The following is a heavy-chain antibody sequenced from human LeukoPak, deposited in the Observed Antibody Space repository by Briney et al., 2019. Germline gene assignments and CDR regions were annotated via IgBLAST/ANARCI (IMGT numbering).Heavy chain of an antibody. J-gene: IGHJ4*02. CDR2: ISWNSGSI. D-gene: IGHD1-26*01. V-gene: IGHV3-9*01. Sequence: GGSLRLSCAASGFTFDDYAMHWVRQAPGKGLEWVSGISWNSGSIGYADSAKGRFTISRDNAKNSLYLQMNSLRAEDTALYYCAKATGSYWYSSVDYWGQGTLVTVSS. CDR1: GFTFDDYA. CDR3: AKATGSYWYSSVDY.